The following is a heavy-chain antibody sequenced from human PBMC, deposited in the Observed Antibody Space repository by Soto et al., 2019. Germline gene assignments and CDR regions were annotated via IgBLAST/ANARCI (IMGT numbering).Heavy chain of an antibody. CDR1: GFAFSSHW. V-gene: IGHV3-74*01. CDR2: IKTDGSST. Sequence: EVQLVESGGGLVQPGGSLRLSCAASGFAFSSHWMQWVRQAPGKGLVWVSRIKTDGSSTNYADSVEGRFTISRDNAKNTLYLQMNSLRAEDTAVYYCARAGYFDSGTGHNDAFDVWGQGTMVTVSS. J-gene: IGHJ3*01. CDR3: ARAGYFDSGTGHNDAFDV. D-gene: IGHD3-3*01.